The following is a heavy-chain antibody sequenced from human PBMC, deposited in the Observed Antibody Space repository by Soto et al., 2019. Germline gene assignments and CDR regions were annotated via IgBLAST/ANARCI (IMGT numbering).Heavy chain of an antibody. CDR1: GYTLTELS. CDR2: FDPEDGET. V-gene: IGHV1-24*01. Sequence: GASVKVSCKVSGYTLTELSMHWVRQAPGKGLEWMGGFDPEDGETIYAQKFQGRVTMTEDTSTDTAYMELSSLRSEDTAVYYCATVKRHVRDGCNHDYWGQGTLVTVSS. J-gene: IGHJ4*02. CDR3: ATVKRHVRDGCNHDY. D-gene: IGHD6-19*01.